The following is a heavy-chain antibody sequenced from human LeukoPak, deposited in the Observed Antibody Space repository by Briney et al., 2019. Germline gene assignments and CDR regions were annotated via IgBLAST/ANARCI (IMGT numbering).Heavy chain of an antibody. D-gene: IGHD6-13*01. CDR3: ATSNIAAAGDFDY. CDR1: GFTFSSYS. Sequence: GGSLRLSCAASGFTFSSYSMNWVRQAPGKGLEWVSSIRSSSSYIYYADSVKGRFTISRDNAKNSLYLQMNSLRAEDTAVYYCATSNIAAAGDFDYWGQGTLVTVSS. J-gene: IGHJ4*02. CDR2: IRSSSSYI. V-gene: IGHV3-21*01.